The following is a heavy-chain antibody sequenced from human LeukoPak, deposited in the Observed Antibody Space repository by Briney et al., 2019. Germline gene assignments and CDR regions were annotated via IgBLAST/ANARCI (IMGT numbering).Heavy chain of an antibody. D-gene: IGHD7-27*01. V-gene: IGHV1-8*01. CDR1: GYTFTSYD. CDR3: VRAPPNWGFNY. Sequence: ASVKVSCKASGYTFTSYDINWVRQATEQGLEWLGWMSPNSGNTDYAQKFQGRVTMTRNTSISTAYMELSSLRSEDTAVYYCVRAPPNWGFNYWGQGTLVTVSS. CDR2: MSPNSGNT. J-gene: IGHJ4*02.